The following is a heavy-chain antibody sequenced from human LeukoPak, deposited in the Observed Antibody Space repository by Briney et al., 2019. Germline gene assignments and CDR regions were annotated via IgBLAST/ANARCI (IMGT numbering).Heavy chain of an antibody. J-gene: IGHJ4*02. CDR2: INPNSGGT. V-gene: IGHV1-2*02. CDR3: ARSTGGNHFDY. D-gene: IGHD4-23*01. Sequence: ASVKVSCKASGYTFTGYYMHWVRQAPGQGLEWMGWINPNSGGTNYAQKFRGRVTMTRDTSISAAYMELSRLRSDDTAVYYCARSTGGNHFDYWGQGTLVTVSS. CDR1: GYTFTGYY.